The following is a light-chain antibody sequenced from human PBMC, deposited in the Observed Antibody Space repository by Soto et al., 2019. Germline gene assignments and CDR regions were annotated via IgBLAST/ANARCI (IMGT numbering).Light chain of an antibody. CDR1: RSGSSAY. CDR2: GAS. J-gene: IGKJ4*01. CDR3: QQNYSSPLT. Sequence: IALPPSPGPLSLSPGERATFSCRASRSGSSAYITWYQQKRGHAPRRLIYGASTWATGIPARFSGSGSGTDFTLTIRRLQPEDFAMYYCQQNYSSPLTVGRGTKVDI. V-gene: IGKV3-20*01.